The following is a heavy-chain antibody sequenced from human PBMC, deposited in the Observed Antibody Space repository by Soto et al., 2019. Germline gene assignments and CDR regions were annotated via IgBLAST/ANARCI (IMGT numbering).Heavy chain of an antibody. J-gene: IGHJ4*02. CDR2: ISSSAYT. D-gene: IGHD3-22*01. CDR1: GFPCSDYY. V-gene: IGHV3-11*06. CDR3: ARNFDSGGYYSDY. Sequence: PGGSLRLSCAASGFPCSDYYMSWIRQAPGEGLEWISYISSSAYTIYADSVKGRFTISRDNAKNSLFLQMTSLRVEDTAVYYCARNFDSGGYYSDYWGQGTLVTVSS.